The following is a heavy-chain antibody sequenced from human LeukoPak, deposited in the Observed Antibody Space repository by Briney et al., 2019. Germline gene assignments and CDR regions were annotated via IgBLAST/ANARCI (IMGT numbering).Heavy chain of an antibody. V-gene: IGHV4-31*03. CDR1: GGSISSGGYY. D-gene: IGHD5-12*01. J-gene: IGHJ3*02. CDR3: ARDSGYDSSNAFDI. CDR2: IYYSGST. Sequence: SQTLSLTCTVSGGSISSGGYYWSWIRQHPGKGLEWIGYIYYSGSTYYNPSLKGRVTISVDTSKNQFSLKLSSVTAADTAVYYCARDSGYDSSNAFDIWGQGTMVTVSS.